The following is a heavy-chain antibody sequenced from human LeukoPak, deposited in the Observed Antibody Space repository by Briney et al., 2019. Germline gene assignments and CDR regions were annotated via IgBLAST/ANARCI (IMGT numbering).Heavy chain of an antibody. CDR2: MNPKSGYT. CDR3: VRVDGSPDF. D-gene: IGHD3-22*01. CDR1: VYTFTSLD. J-gene: IGHJ4*02. Sequence: VASVKVSCKASVYTFTSLDINWVRQSPGQGLEWMGWMNPKSGYTGSAQQFQGRVTFTRSTSISTANMELSSLRSEDTAVYYCVRVDGSPDFWGQGTVVTVSS. V-gene: IGHV1-8*03.